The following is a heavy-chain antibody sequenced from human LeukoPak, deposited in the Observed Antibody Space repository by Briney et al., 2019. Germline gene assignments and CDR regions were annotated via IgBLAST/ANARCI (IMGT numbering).Heavy chain of an antibody. V-gene: IGHV3-30*18. CDR1: GFTFSSYG. Sequence: GGSLRLSCAASGFTFSSYGMHWVRQAPGKGLEWVAVISYDGSNKHYADSVKGRFTISRDNSKNTLYLQMNSLRAEDTAVYYCAKDDLYIVVVPAANGGGCDYWGQGTLVTVSS. CDR3: AKDDLYIVVVPAANGGGCDY. D-gene: IGHD2-2*01. J-gene: IGHJ4*02. CDR2: ISYDGSNK.